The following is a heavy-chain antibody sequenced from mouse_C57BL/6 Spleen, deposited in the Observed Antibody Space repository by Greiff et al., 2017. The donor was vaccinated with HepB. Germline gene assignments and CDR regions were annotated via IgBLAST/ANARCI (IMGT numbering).Heavy chain of an antibody. CDR1: GYTFTDYE. D-gene: IGHD1-1*01. V-gene: IGHV1-15*01. CDR2: IDPETGGT. CDR3: TRSPDYYGSSPRAMDY. Sequence: QVQLQQSGAELVRPGASVTLSCKASGYTFTDYEMHWVKQTPVHGLEWIGAIDPETGGTAYNQKFKGKAILTADKSSIPAYMELRSLTSEDSAVYYCTRSPDYYGSSPRAMDYWGQGTSVTVSS. J-gene: IGHJ4*01.